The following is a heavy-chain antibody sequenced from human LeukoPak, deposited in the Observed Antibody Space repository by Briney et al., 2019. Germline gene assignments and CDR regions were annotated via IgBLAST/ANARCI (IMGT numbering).Heavy chain of an antibody. CDR3: ARDRVAGQYYFDQ. V-gene: IGHV3-21*06. Sequence: PGGSLRLSCAASGFTFNTYTMNWVRQAPGRGLEWLSSITRSSSYISYADSVKGRFTISRDNAKNSLYLQMNSLRVEDTAVYYCARDRVAGQYYFDQWGQGTLVTVSS. D-gene: IGHD2-21*01. J-gene: IGHJ4*02. CDR2: ITRSSSYI. CDR1: GFTFNTYT.